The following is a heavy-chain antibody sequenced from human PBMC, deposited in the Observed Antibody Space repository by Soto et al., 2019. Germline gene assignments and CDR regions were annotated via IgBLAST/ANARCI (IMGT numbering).Heavy chain of an antibody. D-gene: IGHD6-19*01. Sequence: EVQLVESGGGLVQPGGSLRLSCEASGLSFSNYWMHWVRQAPGKGLVWVSRIIGDGSDTRYADSVKGRFTVSRDNAKNTVLLQMNSLRADDSAVYYCAAHRRGWQEDYWGQGTLVTVSS. CDR1: GLSFSNYW. CDR2: IIGDGSDT. CDR3: AAHRRGWQEDY. J-gene: IGHJ4*02. V-gene: IGHV3-74*01.